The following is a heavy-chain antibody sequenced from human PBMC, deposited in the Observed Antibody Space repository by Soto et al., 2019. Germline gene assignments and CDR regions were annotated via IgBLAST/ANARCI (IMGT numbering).Heavy chain of an antibody. CDR3: ARGGYYDRHPLGY. CDR2: ISSSSSYI. Sequence: GVSLGLSCAASGFTFSSYSMNWVRQAPGKGLEWVSSISSSSSYIYYADSVKGRFTISRDNAKNSLYLQMNSLRAEDTAVYYCARGGYYDRHPLGYWGQGTLVTVSS. V-gene: IGHV3-21*01. J-gene: IGHJ4*02. CDR1: GFTFSSYS. D-gene: IGHD3-22*01.